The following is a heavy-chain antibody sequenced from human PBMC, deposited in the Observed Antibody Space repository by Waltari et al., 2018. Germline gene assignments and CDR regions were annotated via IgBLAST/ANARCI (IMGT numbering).Heavy chain of an antibody. CDR3: ARDLRMYYYDSSGEIDY. J-gene: IGHJ4*02. Sequence: QVQLVQSGAEVKKPGASVKVSCKASGYTFTSYYMHWVRQAPGQGLEWLGIINPSGGSTSYAQKFQGRVTMTRDTSTSTVYMELSSLRSEDTAVYYCARDLRMYYYDSSGEIDYWGQGTLVTVSS. D-gene: IGHD3-22*01. V-gene: IGHV1-46*01. CDR1: GYTFTSYY. CDR2: INPSGGST.